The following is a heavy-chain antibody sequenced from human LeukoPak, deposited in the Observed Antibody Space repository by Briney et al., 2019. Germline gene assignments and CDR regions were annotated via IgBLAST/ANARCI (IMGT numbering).Heavy chain of an antibody. CDR1: KFTFSSYG. V-gene: IGHV3-30*18. CDR2: ISYDGSNK. CDR3: AKDPGSGYEFDY. Sequence: GRSLRLSCTASKFTFSSYGMHWVRQAPGKGLEWVAVISYDGSNKYYADSVKGRFTISRDNSKNTLYLQMNSLRAEDTAVYYCAKDPGSGYEFDYWGQGTLVTVS. D-gene: IGHD5-12*01. J-gene: IGHJ4*02.